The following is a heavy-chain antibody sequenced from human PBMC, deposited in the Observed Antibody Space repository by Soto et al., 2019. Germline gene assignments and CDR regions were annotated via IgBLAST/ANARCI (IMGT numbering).Heavy chain of an antibody. CDR2: INDVGDTT. V-gene: IGHV3-23*01. D-gene: IGHD3-10*01. J-gene: IGHJ3*02. Sequence: EVQLLESGGDLIQPGGSLRLSCAASGFSFSTSAMNWIRQAPGKGLEWVSIINDVGDTTYYAEPVKGRFIISRDNSKNTLYLQMDSVRGEDTAVYYCAKDLRGGAGAYDMWGQGTAVIVSS. CDR3: AKDLRGGAGAYDM. CDR1: GFSFSTSA.